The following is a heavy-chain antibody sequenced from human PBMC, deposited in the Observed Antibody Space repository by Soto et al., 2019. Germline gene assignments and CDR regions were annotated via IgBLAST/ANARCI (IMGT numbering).Heavy chain of an antibody. D-gene: IGHD5-12*01. CDR3: AREIIFRLRPDWYFDL. CDR1: GGSISSGDYY. Sequence: QVQLQESGPGLVKPSQTLSLTCTVSGGSISSGDYYWSWIRQPPGKGLEWIGYIYYSGSTYYNPSLKSRVTISVDTSKNQFSLKLSSVTAADTAVYYCAREIIFRLRPDWYFDLWGRGTLVTVSS. CDR2: IYYSGST. J-gene: IGHJ2*01. V-gene: IGHV4-30-4*01.